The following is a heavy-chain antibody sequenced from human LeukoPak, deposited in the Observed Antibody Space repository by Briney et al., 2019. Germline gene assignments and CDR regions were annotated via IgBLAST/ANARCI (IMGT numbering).Heavy chain of an antibody. J-gene: IGHJ5*02. CDR1: GGSFSGYY. CDR2: INHSGST. D-gene: IGHD4-17*01. CDR3: ARGRTVPPGSNWFDP. Sequence: PSETLSPTCAVYGGSFSGYYWSWIRQPPGKGLEWIGEINHSGSTNYNPSLKSRVTISVDTSKNQFSLKLSSVTAADTAVYYCARGRTVPPGSNWFDPWGQGTLVTVSS. V-gene: IGHV4-34*01.